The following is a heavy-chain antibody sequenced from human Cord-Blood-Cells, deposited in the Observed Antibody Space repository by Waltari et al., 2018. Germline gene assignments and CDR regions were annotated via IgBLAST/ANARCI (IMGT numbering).Heavy chain of an antibody. CDR2: IYYSGST. CDR1: GGSISSSSYY. J-gene: IGHJ4*02. CDR3: ARGAVAGTVFDY. V-gene: IGHV4-39*01. D-gene: IGHD6-19*01. Sequence: QLQLQESGPGLVKPSETLSLTCTVSGGSISSSSYYWGWIRQPPGKGLEWIVSIYYSGSTYYNPSLKSRVTISVDTSKNQFSLKLSSVTAADTAVYYCARGAVAGTVFDYWGQGTLVTVSS.